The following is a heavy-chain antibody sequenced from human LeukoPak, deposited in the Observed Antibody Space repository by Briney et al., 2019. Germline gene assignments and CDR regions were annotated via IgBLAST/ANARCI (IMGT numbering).Heavy chain of an antibody. CDR1: GFTVSSYY. V-gene: IGHV3-66*01. CDR3: TKERNLEIAVAGTIFDY. CDR2: IYSGGDT. J-gene: IGHJ4*02. Sequence: GGSLRLSCVASGFTVSSYYMGWVRQAPGKGLEWVSVIYSGGDTYYTDSVKGRFTISRDNSKNMIYLEMISLKAEDTAVYYCTKERNLEIAVAGTIFDYWGQGTLVIVSS. D-gene: IGHD6-19*01.